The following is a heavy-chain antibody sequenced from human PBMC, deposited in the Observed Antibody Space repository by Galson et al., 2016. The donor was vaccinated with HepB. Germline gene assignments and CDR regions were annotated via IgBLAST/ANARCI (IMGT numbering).Heavy chain of an antibody. Sequence: SLRLSCAASGFSFSNSGMSWVRQAPGRGLEWVSGITRSGDATHYADFVKGRFTISRDNAKNSLDLQMDSLRAEDTAVYYCARGRVPSSWYEFQHWGQGTLVTVSS. D-gene: IGHD6-13*01. CDR2: ITRSGDAT. J-gene: IGHJ1*01. CDR1: GFSFSNSG. V-gene: IGHV3-23*01. CDR3: ARGRVPSSWYEFQH.